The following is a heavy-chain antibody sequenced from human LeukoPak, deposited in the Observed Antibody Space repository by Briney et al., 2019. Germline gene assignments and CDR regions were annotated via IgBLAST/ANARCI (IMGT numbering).Heavy chain of an antibody. CDR1: GGTFSSYA. J-gene: IGHJ6*03. D-gene: IGHD6-19*01. Sequence: SVKVSCKASGGTFSSYAISWVRQAPGQGLEWMGGIIPIFGTANYAQKFQGRVTITADESTSTAYMELSSLRSEDTAVYYCARGSYWYSSGWFYDGNYYYYMDVWGKGTTVTVSS. V-gene: IGHV1-69*13. CDR3: ARGSYWYSSGWFYDGNYYYYMDV. CDR2: IIPIFGTA.